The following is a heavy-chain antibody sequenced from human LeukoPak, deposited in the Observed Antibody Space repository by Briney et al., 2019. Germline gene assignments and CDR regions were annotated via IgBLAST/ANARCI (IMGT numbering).Heavy chain of an antibody. CDR1: GGSISSYY. CDR2: IYYSGST. CDR3: AGDSSGYQSNDY. D-gene: IGHD3-22*01. J-gene: IGHJ4*02. Sequence: SETLSLTCTVSGGSISSYYWSWIRQPPGKGLEWIGYIYYSGSTNYNPSLKSRVTISVDTSKNQFSLKLSSVAAADTAVYYCAGDSSGYQSNDYWGQGTLVTVSS. V-gene: IGHV4-59*01.